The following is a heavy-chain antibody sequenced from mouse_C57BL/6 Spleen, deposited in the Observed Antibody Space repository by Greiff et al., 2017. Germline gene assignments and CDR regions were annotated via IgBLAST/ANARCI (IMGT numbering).Heavy chain of an antibody. J-gene: IGHJ4*01. CDR3: ARKGGCGLYAMDY. V-gene: IGHV2-9-1*01. CDR2: IWTGGGT. D-gene: IGHD6-5*01. Sequence: QVQLKESGPGLVAPSQTLSITCTVSGFSLTSYAIIWVRQPPGQGLEWLGGIWTGGGTNYNTALKSRLSIIKDNSKSQVFLKMNSLQTDDTARYYCARKGGCGLYAMDYWGQGTSVTVAS. CDR1: GFSLTSYA.